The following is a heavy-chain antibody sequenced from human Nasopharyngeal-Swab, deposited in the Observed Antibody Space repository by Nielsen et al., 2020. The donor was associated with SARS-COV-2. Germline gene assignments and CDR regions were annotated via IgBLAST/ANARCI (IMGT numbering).Heavy chain of an antibody. CDR2: ISYDGSNK. J-gene: IGHJ4*02. CDR3: PRGSGSYKEILFDY. V-gene: IGHV3-30*03. CDR1: GFTFSSYG. D-gene: IGHD1-26*01. Sequence: GGSLRLCCAASGFTFSSYGMHWVRQAPGKGLEWVAVISYDGSNKYYADSVKGRFTISRDNSKNTLYLQMNSLRAEDTAVYYCPRGSGSYKEILFDYWGQGTLVTVSS.